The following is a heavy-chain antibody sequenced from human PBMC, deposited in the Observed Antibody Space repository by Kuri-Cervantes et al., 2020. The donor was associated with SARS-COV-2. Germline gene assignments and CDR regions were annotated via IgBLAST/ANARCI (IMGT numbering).Heavy chain of an antibody. CDR2: ISSSGSTK. J-gene: IGHJ4*02. CDR1: GFTFSDYY. CDR3: ARERGLLWFGELSY. Sequence: GESLKISCAASGFTFSDYYMSWIRQAPGKGLEWLSYISSSGSTKYYADSVKGRFTISRDNAQNSLYLQMNSLRAEDTAVYYCARERGLLWFGELSYWGQGTLVTVSS. D-gene: IGHD3-10*01. V-gene: IGHV3-11*01.